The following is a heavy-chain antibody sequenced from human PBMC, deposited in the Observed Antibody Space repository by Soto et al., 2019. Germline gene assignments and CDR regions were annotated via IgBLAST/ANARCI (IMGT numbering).Heavy chain of an antibody. CDR2: IFSNDEK. CDR3: ARIGAAAAGMDY. J-gene: IGHJ4*02. D-gene: IGHD6-13*01. CDR1: GFSFINARMG. Sequence: AAPTLVNPTETLTLTCAVAGFSFINARMGVSWILQPPGKALEWLAHIFSNDEKSYSTSLKSRLTISKDTSKSQVVLTMTNMDPVDTATYYCARIGAAAAGMDYWGQGTLVTVSS. V-gene: IGHV2-26*01.